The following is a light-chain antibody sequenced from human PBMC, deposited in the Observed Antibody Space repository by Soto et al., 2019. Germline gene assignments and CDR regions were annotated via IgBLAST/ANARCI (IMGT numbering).Light chain of an antibody. CDR2: AAS. V-gene: IGKV1-39*01. CDR1: QSISSY. CDR3: QQSYSTPQYT. J-gene: IGKJ2*01. Sequence: DIQMTQSPSSLSASVGDRVTITCRASQSISSYLNWYQQKPGKAPKLLIYAASSLQSGVPSRFSGSGSGTDFTLTISSLQHEDFATYYCQQSYSTPQYTFGQGTKVDIK.